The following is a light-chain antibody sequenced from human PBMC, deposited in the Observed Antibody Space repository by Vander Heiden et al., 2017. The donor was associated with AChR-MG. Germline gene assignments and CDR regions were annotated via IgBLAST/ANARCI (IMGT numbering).Light chain of an antibody. CDR3: SSFAGRSNYV. Sequence: QSALTQPPSASGSPGPSVTISCTGTRHDVGGDDYVSWYQQDPVKAPKVIIYEVSKRPSGVPDRFSGSKSGNAASLTVSGLQAEDEADYYCSSFAGRSNYVFGTGTKVTVL. V-gene: IGLV2-8*01. CDR2: EVS. CDR1: RHDVGGDDY. J-gene: IGLJ1*01.